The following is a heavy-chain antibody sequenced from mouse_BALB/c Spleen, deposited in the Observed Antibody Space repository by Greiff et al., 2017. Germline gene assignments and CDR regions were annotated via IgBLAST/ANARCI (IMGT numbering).Heavy chain of an antibody. CDR2: IDPANGNT. J-gene: IGHJ4*01. D-gene: IGHD4-1*01. V-gene: IGHV14-3*02. Sequence: EVKLMESGAELVKPGASVKLSCTASGFNIKDTYMHWVKQRPEQGLEWIGRIDPANGNTKYDPKFQGKATITADTSSNTAYLQLSSLTSEDTAVYYCARTGAYYYAMDYWGQGTSVTVSS. CDR1: GFNIKDTY. CDR3: ARTGAYYYAMDY.